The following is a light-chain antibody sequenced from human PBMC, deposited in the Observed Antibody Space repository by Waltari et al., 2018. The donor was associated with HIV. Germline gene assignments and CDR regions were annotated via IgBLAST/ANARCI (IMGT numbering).Light chain of an antibody. CDR1: QSLLYSNGYNY. Sequence: DIVMTQSPLSMPVTSGEPASISCRSSQSLLYSNGYNYLDWYLQRPGQSPQLLIYLGSSRASGVPDRFSGSGSGTDFTLKISRVEAEDVGVYYSMQALQTPPRLTFGGGTKVEIK. CDR3: MQALQTPPRLT. CDR2: LGS. V-gene: IGKV2-28*01. J-gene: IGKJ4*01.